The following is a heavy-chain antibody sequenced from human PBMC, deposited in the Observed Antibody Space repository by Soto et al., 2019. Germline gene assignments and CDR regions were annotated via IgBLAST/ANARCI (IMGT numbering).Heavy chain of an antibody. CDR3: ARDLCSSTSCSKYYYYGMDV. V-gene: IGHV4-59*01. D-gene: IGHD2-2*01. CDR1: GGSISSYY. J-gene: IGHJ6*02. CDR2: IYYSGST. Sequence: SETLSLTCTVSGGSISSYYWSWIRQPPGKGLEWIGYIYYSGSTNYNPSLKSRVTISVDTSKNQFSLKLSSVTAADTAVYYCARDLCSSTSCSKYYYYGMDVWGQGTTVTVSS.